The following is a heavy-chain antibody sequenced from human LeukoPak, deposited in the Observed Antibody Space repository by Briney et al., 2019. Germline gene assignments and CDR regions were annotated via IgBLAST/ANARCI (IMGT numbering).Heavy chain of an antibody. CDR1: GYTFTTYN. V-gene: IGHV1-18*01. CDR2: TSPYNGNT. D-gene: IGHD6-19*01. CDR3: AREAPVAAGSDAFDI. J-gene: IGHJ3*02. Sequence: ASVKVSCKASGYTFTTYNINWVRQAPGQGLEWVGWTSPYNGNTKYAQKLQGRVTITTDTSTSTAYMEVRSLRSDDTAVFYCAREAPVAAGSDAFDIWGQGTMVTVSS.